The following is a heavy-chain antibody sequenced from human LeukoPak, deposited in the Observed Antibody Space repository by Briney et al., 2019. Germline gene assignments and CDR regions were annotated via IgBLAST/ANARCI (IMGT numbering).Heavy chain of an antibody. J-gene: IGHJ4*02. CDR1: GFTFSKYD. V-gene: IGHV3-23*01. Sequence: GGPLRLSCAASGFTFSKYDMNWVRQAPGKGLEWVSTISGSGGSTYYADSVKGRFTISRDNSKNTLYLQMNSLRAEDTATYYCAKSGYFDWFLYWDPFDYWGQGTLVTVSS. CDR2: ISGSGGST. D-gene: IGHD3-9*01. CDR3: AKSGYFDWFLYWDPFDY.